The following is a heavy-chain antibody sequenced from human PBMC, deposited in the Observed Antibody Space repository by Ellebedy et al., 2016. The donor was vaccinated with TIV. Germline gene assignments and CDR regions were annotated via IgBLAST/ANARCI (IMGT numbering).Heavy chain of an antibody. D-gene: IGHD3-22*01. CDR2: IYSGGST. V-gene: IGHV3-66*01. CDR3: ARDKYYYDSSGYSELDY. J-gene: IGHJ4*02. CDR1: GFTVSSNY. Sequence: GESLKISCEGSGFTVSSNYMSWVRQAPGKGLEWVSVIYSGGSTYYADSVKGRFTISRDNSKNTLYLQMNSLRAEDTAVYYCARDKYYYDSSGYSELDYWGQGTLVTVSS.